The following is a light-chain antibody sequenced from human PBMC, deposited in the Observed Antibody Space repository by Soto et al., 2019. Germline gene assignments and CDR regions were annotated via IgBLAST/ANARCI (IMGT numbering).Light chain of an antibody. CDR1: SSDVGAYNY. CDR3: SSYTSRSNLV. V-gene: IGLV2-14*01. Sequence: QSVLTQPASVSGSPGQSITISCTGTSSDVGAYNYVSWYQQHPGKAPKLMIYEVSNRPSGVPNRFSGSKSGNTASLTISGLQAEDEADYYCSSYTSRSNLVFGTGTKVTV. CDR2: EVS. J-gene: IGLJ1*01.